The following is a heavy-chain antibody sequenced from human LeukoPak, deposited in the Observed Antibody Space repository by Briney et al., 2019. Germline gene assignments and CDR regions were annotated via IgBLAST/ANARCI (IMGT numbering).Heavy chain of an antibody. CDR2: IYSGGST. V-gene: IGHV3-66*01. CDR3: ARVRSWYLVYFDY. D-gene: IGHD6-13*01. J-gene: IGHJ4*02. CDR1: GFTVSSNY. Sequence: GGSLRLSCAASGFTVSSNYMSWVRQAPGKGLEWVSVIYSGGSTYYADSVKGRFTFSRDNSKNTLYLQMNSLRAEDTAAYYCARVRSWYLVYFDYWGQGTLVTVSS.